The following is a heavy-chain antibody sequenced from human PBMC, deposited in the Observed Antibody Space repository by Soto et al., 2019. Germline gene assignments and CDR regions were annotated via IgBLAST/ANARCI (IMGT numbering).Heavy chain of an antibody. J-gene: IGHJ3*02. CDR1: GFTFSSYA. CDR2: ISYDGSNK. V-gene: IGHV3-30-3*01. Sequence: PGGSLRLSCAASGFTFSSYAMHWVRQAPGKGLEWVAVISYDGSNKYYADSVKGRFTIPRDNSKNTLYLQMNSLRAEDTAVYYCARDDAFDDENGFDMWGQGTMVTVSS. D-gene: IGHD3-3*02. CDR3: ARDDAFDDENGFDM.